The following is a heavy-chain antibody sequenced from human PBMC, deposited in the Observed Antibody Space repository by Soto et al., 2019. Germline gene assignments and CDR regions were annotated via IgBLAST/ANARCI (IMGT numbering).Heavy chain of an antibody. Sequence: QVQLQESGPGLVKPSETLSLTCTVSGDSINSNHWSWIRQPPGKGLEWIGYIFYSGITYYNPSLKSRVTLSGDTPKSQFSLKVGPVTAADPAMYFCAPYCAGGGGRGYWGQGTLVTVSS. D-gene: IGHD2-21*01. CDR3: APYCAGGGGRGY. V-gene: IGHV4-59*04. CDR1: GDSINSNH. J-gene: IGHJ4*02. CDR2: IFYSGIT.